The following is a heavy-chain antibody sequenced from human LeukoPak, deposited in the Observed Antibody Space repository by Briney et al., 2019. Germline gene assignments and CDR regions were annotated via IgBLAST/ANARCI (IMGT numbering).Heavy chain of an antibody. CDR2: INPNSGGT. Sequence: ASVKVSCKASGYTFTSYGISWVRQAPGQGLEWMGWINPNSGGTNYAQKFQGRVTMTRDTSISTVYMELSRLRSDDTAVYYCARTVYYYDTIEGGLDVWGQGTTVTVSS. J-gene: IGHJ6*02. V-gene: IGHV1-2*02. CDR1: GYTFTSYG. CDR3: ARTVYYYDTIEGGLDV. D-gene: IGHD3-22*01.